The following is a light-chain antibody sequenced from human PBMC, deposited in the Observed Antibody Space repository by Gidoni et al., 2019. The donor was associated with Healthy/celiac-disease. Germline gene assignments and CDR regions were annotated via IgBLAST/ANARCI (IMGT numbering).Light chain of an antibody. CDR2: GKN. J-gene: IGLJ2*01. CDR1: RLRSYY. V-gene: IGLV3-19*01. Sequence: SSELTQDPAVSVALGQTVRITCQGDRLRSYYASWYQQKPGQATVLVIYGKNNRPSGIPDRFSGSSSGNTASLTITGAQAEDEADYYCNSRDSSGNHHVVFGGGTKLTVL. CDR3: NSRDSSGNHHVV.